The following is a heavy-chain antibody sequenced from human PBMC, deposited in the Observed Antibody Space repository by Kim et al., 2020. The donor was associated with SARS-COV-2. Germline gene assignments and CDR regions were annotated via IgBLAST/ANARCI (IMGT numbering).Heavy chain of an antibody. V-gene: IGHV1-18*01. J-gene: IGHJ5*02. Sequence: QKLQGRVTMTTDTSTSTAYMELRSLRSDDTAVYYCARALGITGTRGWFDPWGQGTLVTVSS. D-gene: IGHD1-20*01. CDR3: ARALGITGTRGWFDP.